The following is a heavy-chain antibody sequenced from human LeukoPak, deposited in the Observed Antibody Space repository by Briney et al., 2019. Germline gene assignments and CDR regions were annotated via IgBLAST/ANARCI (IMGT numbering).Heavy chain of an antibody. CDR3: ARDSFPAAAGTFYYYGMDV. CDR1: GYTFTSYA. D-gene: IGHD6-13*01. CDR2: INAGNGNT. Sequence: GASVKVSCEASGYTFTSYAMHWVRQAPGQRLEWMGWINAGNGNTKYSQKFQGRVTITRDTSASTAYMELSSLRSEDTAVYYCARDSFPAAAGTFYYYGMDVWGQGTTVTVSS. J-gene: IGHJ6*02. V-gene: IGHV1-3*01.